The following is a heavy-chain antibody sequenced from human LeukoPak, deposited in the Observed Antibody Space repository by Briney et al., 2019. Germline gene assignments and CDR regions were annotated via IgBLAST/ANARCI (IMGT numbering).Heavy chain of an antibody. Sequence: PGGSLRLSCAASGFTFSSYAMHWVHQAPGKGLERVAVISYDGSNKYYADSVKGRFTISRDNAKNSLYLQMNSLRAEDTTVYYCARDIFPTGPHPFDYWGQGTLVTVSS. D-gene: IGHD2-21*01. CDR1: GFTFSSYA. CDR2: ISYDGSNK. CDR3: ARDIFPTGPHPFDY. J-gene: IGHJ4*02. V-gene: IGHV3-30*04.